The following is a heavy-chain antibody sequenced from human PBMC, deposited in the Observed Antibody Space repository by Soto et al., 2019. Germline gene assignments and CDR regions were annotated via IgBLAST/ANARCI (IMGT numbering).Heavy chain of an antibody. D-gene: IGHD5-18*01. CDR3: AREDTAMVSFDY. V-gene: IGHV3-48*03. J-gene: IGHJ4*02. CDR2: ISSSGSTI. Sequence: GGSLRLSCAASGFTFSSYEMNWVRQAPGKGLEWVSYISSSGSTIYYADSVKGRFTISRDNAKNSLYLQMNSLRAEDTAVYYCAREDTAMVSFDYWGQGTLVTVS. CDR1: GFTFSSYE.